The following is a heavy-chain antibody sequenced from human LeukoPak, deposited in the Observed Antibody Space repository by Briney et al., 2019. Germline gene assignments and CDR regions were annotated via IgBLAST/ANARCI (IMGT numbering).Heavy chain of an antibody. Sequence: PSETLSLTCTVSGGSISSYYWSWIRQPPGKGLEWIGYIYYSGSTNYNPSLKSRVTISVDTSKNQFSLKLSSVTAADTAVYYCARDQGGDNWFDPWGQGTLVTVSS. D-gene: IGHD2-15*01. CDR1: GGSISSYY. J-gene: IGHJ5*02. CDR3: ARDQGGDNWFDP. V-gene: IGHV4-59*01. CDR2: IYYSGST.